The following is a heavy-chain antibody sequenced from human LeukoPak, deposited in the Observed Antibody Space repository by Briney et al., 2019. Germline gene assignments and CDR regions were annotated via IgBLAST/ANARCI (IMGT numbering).Heavy chain of an antibody. V-gene: IGHV3-53*01. CDR1: GFTVSSNS. Sequence: GGSLRLSCTVSGFTVSSNSMSWVRQAPGKGLEWVSFIYSDNTHYSDSVKGRFTISRDNAKNSLYLQMISLRAEDTAVYYCARDLSVGAKPDLGFDYWGQGTLVTVSS. CDR3: ARDLSVGAKPDLGFDY. D-gene: IGHD1-26*01. J-gene: IGHJ4*02. CDR2: IYSDNT.